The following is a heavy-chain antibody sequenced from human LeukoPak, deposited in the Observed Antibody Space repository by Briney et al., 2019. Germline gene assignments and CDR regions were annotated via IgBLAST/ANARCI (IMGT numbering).Heavy chain of an antibody. V-gene: IGHV3-23*01. CDR1: GFTFSSYA. CDR2: ISGSGGST. D-gene: IGHD3-3*01. CDR3: ALEDKTLCYDFWSGLY. J-gene: IGHJ4*02. Sequence: GGSLRLSCAASGFTFSSYAMSWVHQAPGKGLEWVSAISGSGGSTYYADSVKGRFTISRDNSKNTLYLQMNSLRAEDTAVYYCALEDKTLCYDFWSGLYWGQGTLVTVSS.